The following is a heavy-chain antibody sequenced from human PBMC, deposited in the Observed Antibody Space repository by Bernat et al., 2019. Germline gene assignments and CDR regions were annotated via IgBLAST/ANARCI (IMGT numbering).Heavy chain of an antibody. V-gene: IGHV3-11*05. Sequence: QVQLVESGGGLVKPGGSLRLSCAASAFRFSDYYMAWIRQAPGKGLEWVSYISSGSRYTDYADYVKGRFTISRDDVKNSLYLQMDSLRAEDTAVYYCASDSPRGDYWGQGTLVTVSS. D-gene: IGHD3-10*01. J-gene: IGHJ4*02. CDR3: ASDSPRGDY. CDR2: ISSGSRYT. CDR1: AFRFSDYY.